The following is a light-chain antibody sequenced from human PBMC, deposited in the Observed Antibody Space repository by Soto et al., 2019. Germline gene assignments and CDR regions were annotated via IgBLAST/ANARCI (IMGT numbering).Light chain of an antibody. Sequence: EIVMTQSPATLSVSPGERATLSCRASQSVSSDLAWYQQKPGQAPRFLISGASTRATGIPARFSGSGSGTEFTLTISSLQSEDFAVYYCQQRYNWPWTFGQGTKVDIK. CDR1: QSVSSD. J-gene: IGKJ1*01. V-gene: IGKV3-15*01. CDR2: GAS. CDR3: QQRYNWPWT.